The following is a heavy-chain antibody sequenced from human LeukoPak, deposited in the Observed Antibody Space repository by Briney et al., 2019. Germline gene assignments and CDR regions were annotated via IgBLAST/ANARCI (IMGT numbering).Heavy chain of an antibody. Sequence: SETLSLTCAVYGGSFSGYYWSWIRQPPGKGLEWIGEINHSGSTNYNPSLKSRVTISVDTSKNQFSLKLSSVTAADTAVYYCARVTGWFGGFDYWGQGTLVTVSS. V-gene: IGHV4-34*01. CDR1: GGSFSGYY. CDR3: ARVTGWFGGFDY. CDR2: INHSGST. J-gene: IGHJ4*02. D-gene: IGHD3-10*01.